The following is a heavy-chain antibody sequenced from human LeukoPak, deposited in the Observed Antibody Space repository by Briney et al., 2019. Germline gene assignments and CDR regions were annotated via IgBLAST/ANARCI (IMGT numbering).Heavy chain of an antibody. CDR2: IIPILRIA. CDR3: ARDSVGATTAFDY. J-gene: IGHJ4*02. Sequence: SSVKVSCKASGGTFSTYAISWVRQAPGQGLEWMGRIIPILRIANYAQKLQGRVTMTTDTSTSTAYMELRSLRSDDTAVYYCARDSVGATTAFDYWGQGTLVTVSS. D-gene: IGHD1-26*01. V-gene: IGHV1-69*04. CDR1: GGTFSTYA.